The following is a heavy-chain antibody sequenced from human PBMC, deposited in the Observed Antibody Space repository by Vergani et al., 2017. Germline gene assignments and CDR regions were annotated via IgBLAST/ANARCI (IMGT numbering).Heavy chain of an antibody. CDR2: IRNKANDYTT. D-gene: IGHD1-1*01. CDR1: GFIFSDHY. J-gene: IGHJ3*02. V-gene: IGHV3-72*01. CDR3: VRVNWSNWNDHLYDI. Sequence: EVQVVESGGGLVQPGGSLRLSCAASGFIFSDHYMDWVRQAPGKGLEWVGRIRNKANDYTTQYAASVKGRFTISRDDSKRYLYLQMNSLQTEDTALYYCVRVNWSNWNDHLYDIWGQGTLVTVSS.